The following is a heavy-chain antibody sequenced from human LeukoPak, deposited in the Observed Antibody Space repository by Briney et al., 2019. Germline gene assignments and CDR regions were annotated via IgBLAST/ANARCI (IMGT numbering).Heavy chain of an antibody. CDR1: GGSFSGYY. D-gene: IGHD1-26*01. J-gene: IGHJ3*02. V-gene: IGHV4-34*01. CDR3: ARDRVGGATAAFDI. Sequence: PSETLSLTCAVYGGSFSGYYWSGIRQPPGKGLEWMGEINHSGATNSNPSLMSRVTISVDTSKNQFSLKLSSVTAADTAVYYCARDRVGGATAAFDIWGQGTMVTASS. CDR2: INHSGAT.